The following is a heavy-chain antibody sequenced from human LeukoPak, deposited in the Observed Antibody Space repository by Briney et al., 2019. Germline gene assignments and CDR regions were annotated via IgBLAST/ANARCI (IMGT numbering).Heavy chain of an antibody. CDR3: ARVGVTAMADFDY. CDR2: INPNSGGT. V-gene: IGHV1-2*02. Sequence: ASVKVSCKASGYTFTRYYMHWVRQAPGQGLEWMGWINPNSGGTNYAQKFQGRVTMTRDTSISTAYMELSRLRSDDTAVYYCARVGVTAMADFDYWGQGTLVTVSS. D-gene: IGHD5-18*01. CDR1: GYTFTRYY. J-gene: IGHJ4*02.